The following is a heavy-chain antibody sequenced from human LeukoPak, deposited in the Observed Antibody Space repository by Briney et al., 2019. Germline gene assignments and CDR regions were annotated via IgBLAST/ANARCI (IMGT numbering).Heavy chain of an antibody. Sequence: SETLSLTCTVSGGSISDYCWSWIRQPPGKGLEWIGYIYYSGSTNYNPSLKSRVTISVDTSKNQFSLKLSSVTAADTAVYYCARGYSGYDYGVFYWGQGTLVTVSS. J-gene: IGHJ4*02. CDR1: GGSISDYC. CDR3: ARGYSGYDYGVFY. V-gene: IGHV4-59*01. CDR2: IYYSGST. D-gene: IGHD5-12*01.